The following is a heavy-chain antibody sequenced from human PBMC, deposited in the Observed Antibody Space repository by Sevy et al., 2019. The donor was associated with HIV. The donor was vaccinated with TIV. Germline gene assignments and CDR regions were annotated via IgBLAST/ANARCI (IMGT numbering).Heavy chain of an antibody. D-gene: IGHD3-10*01. CDR3: ARTYYYGSGNYCDAISRVGY. Sequence: GESLKISCKGSGFTFTNYWIAWVRQMPGKGLEWMGIIYPGDSDTRYSPSFQGQVTISADKSITTAYLQWSSLKASDTAMYYCARTYYYGSGNYCDAISRVGYWGQGTLVTVSS. CDR1: GFTFTNYW. J-gene: IGHJ4*02. CDR2: IYPGDSDT. V-gene: IGHV5-51*01.